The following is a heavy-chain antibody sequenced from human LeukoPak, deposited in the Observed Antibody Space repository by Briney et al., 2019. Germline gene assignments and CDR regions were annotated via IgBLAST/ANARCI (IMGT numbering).Heavy chain of an antibody. V-gene: IGHV3-23*01. CDR2: ISGSGSST. D-gene: IGHD5-18*01. J-gene: IGHJ4*02. CDR3: AKAKGIQLWLHSEIDY. Sequence: PGGSLRLSCAASGFTFSSYAMSWVRQAPGKGLEWVSAISGSGSSTYYADPVKGRFTISRDNSKNTLYLQMNSLRAEDTAVYYCAKAKGIQLWLHSEIDYWGQGTLVTVSS. CDR1: GFTFSSYA.